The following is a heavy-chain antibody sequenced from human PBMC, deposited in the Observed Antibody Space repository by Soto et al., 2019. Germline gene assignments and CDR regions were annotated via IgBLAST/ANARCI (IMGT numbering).Heavy chain of an antibody. V-gene: IGHV4-4*02. J-gene: IGHJ4*02. Sequence: KQSQTLSLTCAVSGGSISSSNWWSWVRQPPGKGLEWIGEIYHSGSTNYNPSLKSRVTISVDKSKNQFSLKLSSVTAADTAVYYCASTPTLMVTERVLSTHLENYFDYWGQGTLVTVSS. D-gene: IGHD2-8*01. CDR3: ASTPTLMVTERVLSTHLENYFDY. CDR1: GGSISSSNW. CDR2: IYHSGST.